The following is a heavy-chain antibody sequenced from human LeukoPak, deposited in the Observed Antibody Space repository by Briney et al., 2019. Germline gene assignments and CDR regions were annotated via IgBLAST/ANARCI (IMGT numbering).Heavy chain of an antibody. D-gene: IGHD3-10*01. CDR2: ISGSGDST. V-gene: IGHV3-23*01. J-gene: IGHJ4*02. CDR3: ARDKEKGGSGSKFDY. Sequence: GGSLRLSCAASGFTFSNYAMRWVRQAPGKGLEWVSGISGSGDSTYYADSVKGRFTISRDNSKNTLYLQMNSLRAEDTAVYYCARDKEKGGSGSKFDYWGQGTLVTVSS. CDR1: GFTFSNYA.